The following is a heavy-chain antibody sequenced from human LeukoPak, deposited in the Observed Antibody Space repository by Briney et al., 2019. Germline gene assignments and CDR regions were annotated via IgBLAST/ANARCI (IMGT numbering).Heavy chain of an antibody. Sequence: GESLKISCKGSGYSFTSYWIGWVRQMPGKGLEWMGIIYPGDSDTRYSPSFQGQVTISADKSISTAYLQWSSLKASDTAMYYCARQYVGIAAAGIWFDPWGQGTLVTVSS. CDR1: GYSFTSYW. CDR2: IYPGDSDT. J-gene: IGHJ5*02. CDR3: ARQYVGIAAAGIWFDP. D-gene: IGHD6-13*01. V-gene: IGHV5-51*01.